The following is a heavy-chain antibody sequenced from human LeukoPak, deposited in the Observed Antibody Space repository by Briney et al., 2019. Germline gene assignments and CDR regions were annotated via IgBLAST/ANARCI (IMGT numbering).Heavy chain of an antibody. CDR3: ARDYCSGGSCYRAPGPFDY. Sequence: SETLSLTCTVSGGSISSYYWSWIRQPAGKGLEWIGRIYTSGSTDYNPSLKSRVTMSVDTSKNQFSLKLSSVTAADTAVYYRARDYCSGGSCYRAPGPFDYWGQGTLDTVSS. D-gene: IGHD2-15*01. J-gene: IGHJ4*02. CDR1: GGSISSYY. V-gene: IGHV4-4*07. CDR2: IYTSGST.